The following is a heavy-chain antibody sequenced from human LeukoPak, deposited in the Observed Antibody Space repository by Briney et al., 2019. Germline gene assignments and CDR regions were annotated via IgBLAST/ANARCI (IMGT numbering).Heavy chain of an antibody. CDR2: IYYSGST. D-gene: IGHD2-15*01. V-gene: IGHV4-59*01. CDR1: GGSISSYY. Sequence: SETLSLTCTVSGGSISSYYWSWIRQPPGKGLEWIGYIYYSGSTNYNPSLKSRVTISVDTSKNQFSLKLSSVTAADTAVYYCARIHRYCSGGARYVLDNWGQGTLVAVSS. CDR3: ARIHRYCSGGARYVLDN. J-gene: IGHJ4*02.